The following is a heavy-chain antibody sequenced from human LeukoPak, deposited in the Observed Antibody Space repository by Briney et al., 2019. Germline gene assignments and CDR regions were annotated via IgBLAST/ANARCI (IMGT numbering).Heavy chain of an antibody. CDR2: ISSTSSYI. Sequence: GGSLRLSCAASGFAFSTLTMNWVRQAPGKGLELVSSISSTSSYIYYADSVKGRFTISRDNAKNSLYLQMNSLTPEDTAMYYCVKLAVARSILSYFDSWGQGTLVTVSS. CDR3: VKLAVARSILSYFDS. D-gene: IGHD3-3*02. CDR1: GFAFSTLT. J-gene: IGHJ4*02. V-gene: IGHV3-21*01.